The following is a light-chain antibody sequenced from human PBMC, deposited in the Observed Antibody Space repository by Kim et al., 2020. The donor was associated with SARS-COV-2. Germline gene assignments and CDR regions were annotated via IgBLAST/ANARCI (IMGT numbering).Light chain of an antibody. V-gene: IGKV3-11*01. CDR2: DAS. Sequence: EIVLTQSPATLSLSPGERATLSCRASQSVSSYLAWYQQKPGQAPRLLIYDASNRATGIPARFSGSGSGTDFTLTISSLEPEDFAVYYCQQRSNWPPRCTFGQGTKVYIK. CDR3: QQRSNWPPRCT. J-gene: IGKJ1*01. CDR1: QSVSSY.